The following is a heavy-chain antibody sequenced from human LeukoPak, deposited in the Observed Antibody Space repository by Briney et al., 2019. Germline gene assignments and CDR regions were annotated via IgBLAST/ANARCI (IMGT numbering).Heavy chain of an antibody. CDR2: IIPIFGTA. Sequence: SVKVSCKASGGTFSSYAISWVRQAPGQGLEWMGGIIPIFGTANYAQKFQGRVTITADESTSTAYMELSSLRSEDTAVYYCASYSGYDSHYYYYMDVWGKGTTVTISS. CDR3: ASYSGYDSHYYYYMDV. D-gene: IGHD5-12*01. V-gene: IGHV1-69*13. J-gene: IGHJ6*03. CDR1: GGTFSSYA.